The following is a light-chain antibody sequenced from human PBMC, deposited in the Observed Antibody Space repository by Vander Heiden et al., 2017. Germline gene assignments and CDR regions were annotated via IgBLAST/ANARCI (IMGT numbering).Light chain of an antibody. J-gene: IGLJ3*02. V-gene: IGLV1-44*01. CDR3: AVCDDSLNGWV. CDR1: SAHIEPNN. Sequence: QSVLIQPPSASGTPGQRVTIHCSGSSAHIEPNNVNWYQQLPGTAPKLLIYANNNRPSGVPARFSGSKSGTSASLAIRGLQSADEADYYCAVCDDSLNGWVFGGGTKLTVL. CDR2: ANN.